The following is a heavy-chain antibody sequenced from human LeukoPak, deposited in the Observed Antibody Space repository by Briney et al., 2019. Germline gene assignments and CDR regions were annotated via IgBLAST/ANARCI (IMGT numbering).Heavy chain of an antibody. CDR2: ISYDGSNK. J-gene: IGHJ4*02. D-gene: IGHD4-17*01. Sequence: GGSLRLSCAASGFTFSSYAMHLVRQAPGKGLEWVAVISYDGSNKYYADSVKGRFTISRDNSKNTLYLQMNSLRAEDTAVYYCAKSGGVTTTLGYWGQGTLVTVSS. CDR1: GFTFSSYA. CDR3: AKSGGVTTTLGY. V-gene: IGHV3-30*18.